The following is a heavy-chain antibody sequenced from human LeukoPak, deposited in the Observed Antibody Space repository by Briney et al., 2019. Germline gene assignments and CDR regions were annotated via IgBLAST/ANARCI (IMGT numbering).Heavy chain of an antibody. V-gene: IGHV3-21*01. CDR3: ARDGSAKGLYYYYMDV. CDR2: ISSSSSYI. D-gene: IGHD5-18*01. Sequence: GGSLRLSCSASGFTFSSYSMNWVRQAPGKGLEWVSSISSSSSYIYYADSVKGRFTISRDNAKNSLYLQMNSLRAEDTAVYYCARDGSAKGLYYYYMDVWGKGTTVTVSS. CDR1: GFTFSSYS. J-gene: IGHJ6*03.